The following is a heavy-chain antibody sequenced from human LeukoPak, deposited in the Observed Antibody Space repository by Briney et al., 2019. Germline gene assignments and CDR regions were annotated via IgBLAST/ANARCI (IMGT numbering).Heavy chain of an antibody. V-gene: IGHV1-46*01. Sequence: ASVKVSCKASGYTFTSYYMHWVRQAPGQGLEWMGIINPSGGSTSFAQNFQGRVTMTRDTSTSTVYMELSSLRSEDTAVYYCARDSLQWELTHSYYMDVWGKGTTVTVSS. CDR1: GYTFTSYY. CDR2: INPSGGST. D-gene: IGHD1-26*01. J-gene: IGHJ6*03. CDR3: ARDSLQWELTHSYYMDV.